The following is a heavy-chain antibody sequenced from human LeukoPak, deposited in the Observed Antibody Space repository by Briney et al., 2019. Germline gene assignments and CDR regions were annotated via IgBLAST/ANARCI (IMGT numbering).Heavy chain of an antibody. CDR1: GGSISSYY. CDR2: IYYSGST. Sequence: SETLSLTCTVSGGSISSYYWGWIRQPPGKGLEWIGSIYYSGSTYYNPSLKSRVTISVDTSKNQFSLKLSSVTAADTAVYYCASGITMVRGVIIDWGQGTLVTVSS. V-gene: IGHV4-39*07. CDR3: ASGITMVRGVIID. J-gene: IGHJ4*02. D-gene: IGHD3-10*01.